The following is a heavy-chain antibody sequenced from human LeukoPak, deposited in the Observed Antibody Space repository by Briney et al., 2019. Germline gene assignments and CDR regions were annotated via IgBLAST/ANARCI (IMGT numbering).Heavy chain of an antibody. CDR1: GGSFSGYY. D-gene: IGHD5-18*01. J-gene: IGHJ3*02. CDR2: INHSGST. Sequence: SETLSLTCAVYGGSFSGYYWSWIRQPPGKGLEWTGEINHSGSTNYNPSLKSRVTISVDTSKNQFSLKLSSVTAADTAVYYCASGPYVVTAMVGQGLFDIWGQGTMVTVSS. CDR3: ASGPYVVTAMVGQGLFDI. V-gene: IGHV4-34*01.